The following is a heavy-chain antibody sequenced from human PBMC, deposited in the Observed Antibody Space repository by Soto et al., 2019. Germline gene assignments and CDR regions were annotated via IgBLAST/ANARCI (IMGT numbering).Heavy chain of an antibody. V-gene: IGHV3-23*01. CDR1: GFTFNNYA. CDR2: ISNTGGST. Sequence: GGSLILSCAASGFTFNNYAMNWVRQAPGKGLEWVATISNTGGSTYYADSVKGRFTISRDNSKNTLYLQMNSLRVEDTAVYYCAKDRLAGNFDYWGQGTQVTVS. J-gene: IGHJ4*02. CDR3: AKDRLAGNFDY.